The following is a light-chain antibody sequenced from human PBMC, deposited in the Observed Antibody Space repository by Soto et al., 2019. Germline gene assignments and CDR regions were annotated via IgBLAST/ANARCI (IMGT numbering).Light chain of an antibody. Sequence: QSALTEPASVSRSHGQSITISCTGTSRDVGGYNYASWYQQHPGKAPTLMIYAVTGRPSGVSSRFSGSKSGNTASLTISGLQAEDEADYYCSSYTSSSTLFGTGTKVTVL. CDR1: SRDVGGYNY. CDR2: AVT. J-gene: IGLJ1*01. CDR3: SSYTSSSTL. V-gene: IGLV2-14*01.